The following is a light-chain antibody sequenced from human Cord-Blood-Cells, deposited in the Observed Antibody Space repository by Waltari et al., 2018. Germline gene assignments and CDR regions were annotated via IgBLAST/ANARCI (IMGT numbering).Light chain of an antibody. J-gene: IGLJ2*01. Sequence: QSALTQPASVSGSPGHSITISCTGTSSDVGGSNYVAWYQQHPGNAPTLMIYAVSKRPSGVSNRFSGSTSGNTASLTISGLQAEDEADYYCSSYTSSSTVVFGGGTKLTVL. V-gene: IGLV2-14*01. CDR3: SSYTSSSTVV. CDR1: SSDVGGSNY. CDR2: AVS.